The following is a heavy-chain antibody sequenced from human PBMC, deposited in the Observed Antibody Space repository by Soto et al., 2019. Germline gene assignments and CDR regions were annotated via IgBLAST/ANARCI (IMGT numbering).Heavy chain of an antibody. D-gene: IGHD2-8*02. CDR2: ISSTGNTI. Sequence: EVQVVESGGGLVQPGGSLRLSCAASGFPFSTYSMNWVRQAPGKGLEWVSYISSTGNTIYYPDSVKGRFTISRDTAKKSLYLQMNSLGAEDTAVYYCARSGYFDYWGQGTLVPVSS. J-gene: IGHJ4*02. CDR3: ARSGYFDY. V-gene: IGHV3-48*01. CDR1: GFPFSTYS.